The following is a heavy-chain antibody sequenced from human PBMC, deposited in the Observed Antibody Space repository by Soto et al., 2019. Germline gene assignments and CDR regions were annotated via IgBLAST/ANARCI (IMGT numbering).Heavy chain of an antibody. CDR1: GYTFTSYG. J-gene: IGHJ6*02. CDR3: ASVRSGWSGHYYYGMDV. V-gene: IGHV1-18*01. CDR2: ISAYNGNT. D-gene: IGHD3-3*01. Sequence: ASVKVSCKASGYTFTSYGISWVRQAPGQGLEWMGWISAYNGNTNYAQKLQGRVTMTTDTSTSTAYMELRSLRSDDTAVYYCASVRSGWSGHYYYGMDVWGQGTTVTVSS.